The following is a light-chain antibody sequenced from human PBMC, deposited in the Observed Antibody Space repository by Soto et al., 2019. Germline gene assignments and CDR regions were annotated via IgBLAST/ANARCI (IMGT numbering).Light chain of an antibody. CDR1: QSVSGD. CDR2: DAS. Sequence: EIVLTQSPDTLSLSPGNRATLSYMASQSVSGDLAWYQQNPGQAPRLLIYDASNRTTGIPASFSVSGSETDITLTISSKEPLDFAFYYGQHSSNFPATFGGGTKVAI. J-gene: IGKJ4*01. CDR3: QHSSNFPAT. V-gene: IGKV3-11*01.